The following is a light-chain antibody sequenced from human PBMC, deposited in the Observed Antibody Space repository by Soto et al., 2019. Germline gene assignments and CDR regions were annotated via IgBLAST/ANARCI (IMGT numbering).Light chain of an antibody. V-gene: IGKV3-15*01. Sequence: EIVMTQSPSTLSVSPWEIATRSWRARQSVNSNLAWYQQKPGEAPRLLIYAACTRATGIPARFSGSASGTDFTLTIRSLQSEDFAVYYCQRYNNWPSFGPGTKVDIK. CDR1: QSVNSN. CDR2: AAC. J-gene: IGKJ3*01. CDR3: QRYNNWPS.